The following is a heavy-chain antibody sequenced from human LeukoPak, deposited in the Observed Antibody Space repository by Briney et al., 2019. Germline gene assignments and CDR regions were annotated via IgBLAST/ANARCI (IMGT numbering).Heavy chain of an antibody. CDR2: ISSSSSTI. CDR3: ARDEDTAMVRYYYYMDV. D-gene: IGHD5-18*01. CDR1: GFTFSSYS. Sequence: GGSLRLSCAASGFTFSSYSMNWVRQAPGKGLEWVSYISSSSSTIYYADSVKGRFTISRDNAKNSLYLQMNRLRAEDTAVYYCARDEDTAMVRYYYYMDVWGKGTTVTVSS. V-gene: IGHV3-48*01. J-gene: IGHJ6*03.